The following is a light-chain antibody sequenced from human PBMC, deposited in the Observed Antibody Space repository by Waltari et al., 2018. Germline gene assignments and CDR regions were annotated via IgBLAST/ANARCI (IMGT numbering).Light chain of an antibody. CDR3: CSYTGSSTSYG. CDR1: STSLASYNL. CDR2: EAT. V-gene: IGLV2-23*01. J-gene: IGLJ1*01. Sequence: QSALSQPASVSGSPGQSLTITCTGASTSLASYNLVPWYQHHPNRAPKLIIYEATKRPSGISHRFSGAKSGATASLRISGLQADDEADYYCCSYTGSSTSYGCGGGTKVTVL.